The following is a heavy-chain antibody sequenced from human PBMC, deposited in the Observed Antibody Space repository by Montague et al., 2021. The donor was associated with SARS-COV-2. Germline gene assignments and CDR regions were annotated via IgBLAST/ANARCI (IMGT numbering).Heavy chain of an antibody. J-gene: IGHJ6*02. Sequence: SETLSLTCAVSGGSISTTSYYCCWIRQPPGKLQEWSAIFFYSGTTYNHPPLRSRVTISVQTSKNQFSLTVASVTAADTAIYYCASDCKSSYAMDVWGQGTTVIVSS. CDR1: GGSISTTSYY. CDR2: FFYSGTT. V-gene: IGHV4-39*07. CDR3: ASDCKSSYAMDV. D-gene: IGHD2/OR15-2a*01.